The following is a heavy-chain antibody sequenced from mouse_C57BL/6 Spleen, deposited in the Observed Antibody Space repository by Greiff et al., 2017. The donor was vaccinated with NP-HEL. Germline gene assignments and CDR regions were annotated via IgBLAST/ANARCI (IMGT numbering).Heavy chain of an antibody. CDR1: GFTFSSYA. D-gene: IGHD1-1*01. V-gene: IGHV5-4*01. CDR3: ASMDYGSVWFAY. Sequence: EVQGVESGGGLVKPGGSLKLSCAASGFTFSSYAMSWVRQTPEKRLEWVATISDGGSYTYYPDNVKGRFTISRDNAKNNLYLQMSHLKSEDTAMYYCASMDYGSVWFAYWGQGTLVTVSA. J-gene: IGHJ3*01. CDR2: ISDGGSYT.